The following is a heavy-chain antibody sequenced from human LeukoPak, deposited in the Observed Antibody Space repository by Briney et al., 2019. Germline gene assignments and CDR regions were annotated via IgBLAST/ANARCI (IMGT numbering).Heavy chain of an antibody. CDR2: IYYSGST. J-gene: IGHJ6*03. Sequence: SETLSLTCTVSGGSISSYYWSWIRQPPGKGLEWIGYIYYSGSTNYNPSLKSRVTISVDTSKNQFSLKLSSVTAADTAVYYCARGGRGYSYVYYYYYMDVWGKGTTVTVSS. V-gene: IGHV4-59*12. CDR3: ARGGRGYSYVYYYYYMDV. CDR1: GGSISSYY. D-gene: IGHD5-18*01.